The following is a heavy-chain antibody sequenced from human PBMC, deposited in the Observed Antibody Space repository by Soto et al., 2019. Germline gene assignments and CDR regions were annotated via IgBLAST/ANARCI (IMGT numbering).Heavy chain of an antibody. CDR3: ARDKREWEITYGMDV. CDR2: IIPIFGAA. D-gene: IGHD1-26*01. CDR1: GGTFSSYA. J-gene: IGHJ6*04. Sequence: SVNVACKAAGGTFSSYAISWVRQAPGQGLEWMGGIIPIFGAANYAQKFQGRVTITADESTSTAYMDLSSLRSEDTAVYYCARDKREWEITYGMDVWGKGNTVTVYS. V-gene: IGHV1-69*13.